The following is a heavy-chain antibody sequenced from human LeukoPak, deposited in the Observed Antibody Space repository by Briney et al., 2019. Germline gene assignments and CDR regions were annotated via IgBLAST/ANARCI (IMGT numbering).Heavy chain of an antibody. D-gene: IGHD6-6*01. CDR1: GFTFSRYS. CDR3: ARYSSSDAFDI. CDR2: ISSSGSTI. V-gene: IGHV3-48*04. J-gene: IGHJ3*02. Sequence: GGSLRLSCAASGFTFSRYSMNWVRQAPGKGLEWVSYISSSGSTIYYADSVKGRFTISRDNAKNSLYLQMNSLRAEDTAVYYCARYSSSDAFDIWGQGTMVTVSS.